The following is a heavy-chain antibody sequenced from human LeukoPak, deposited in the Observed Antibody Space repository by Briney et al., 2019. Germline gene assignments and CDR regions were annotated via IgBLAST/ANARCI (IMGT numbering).Heavy chain of an antibody. J-gene: IGHJ3*02. CDR2: IYYSGST. D-gene: IGHD6-19*01. CDR3: ASSRYSSGWYDGFDI. Sequence: SETLSLTCTVSGGSIGSYYWSWIRQPPGKGLEWIGYIYYSGSTNYNPSLKSRVTISVDTSNNQFSLNLRSVTAADTAVYYCASSRYSSGWYDGFDIWGQGTMVTVSS. CDR1: GGSIGSYY. V-gene: IGHV4-59*01.